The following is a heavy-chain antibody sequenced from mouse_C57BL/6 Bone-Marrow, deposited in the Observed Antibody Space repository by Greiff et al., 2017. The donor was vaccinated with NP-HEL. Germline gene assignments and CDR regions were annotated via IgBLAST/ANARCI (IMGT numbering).Heavy chain of an antibody. J-gene: IGHJ4*01. V-gene: IGHV1-19*01. CDR2: INPYNGGT. CDR1: GYTFTDYY. CDR3: ARDRATVVAGDAMDY. D-gene: IGHD1-1*01. Sequence: VQLQQSGPVLVKPGASVKMSCKASGYTFTDYYMNWVKQSHGKSLEWTGVINPYNGGTSYNQKFKGKATLTVDKSSSTAYMELNSLTSEDSAVYYCARDRATVVAGDAMDYWGQGTSVTVSS.